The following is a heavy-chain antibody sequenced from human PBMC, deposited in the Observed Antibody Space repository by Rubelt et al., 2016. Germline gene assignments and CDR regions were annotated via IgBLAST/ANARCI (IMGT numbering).Heavy chain of an antibody. CDR2: INAGNGNK. CDR1: GYTFTSYA. J-gene: IGHJ5*02. V-gene: IGHV1-3*01. Sequence: QVQLVQSGAEVKKPGASVKVSCKASGYTFTSYAMHWVRQAPGQRLEWMGWINAGNGNKKYSQKFPGRVTITREPAASTAYMELSSLRSEDTAVYYCARVIWGSGWSNNWFDPWGQGTLVTVSS. CDR3: ARVIWGSGWSNNWFDP. D-gene: IGHD6-19*01.